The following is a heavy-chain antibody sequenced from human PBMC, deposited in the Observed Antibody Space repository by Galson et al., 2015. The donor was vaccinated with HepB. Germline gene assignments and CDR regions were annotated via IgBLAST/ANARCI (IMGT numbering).Heavy chain of an antibody. V-gene: IGHV1-69*13. Sequence: SVKVSCKASGGTFSSYAISWVRQAPGQGLEWMGGIIPIFGTANYAQKFQGRVTITADESTSTAYMELSSLRSEDTAVYYCARDSRVYYYGSGSYYTPDYWGQGTLVTVSS. CDR1: GGTFSSYA. CDR3: ARDSRVYYYGSGSYYTPDY. D-gene: IGHD3-10*01. CDR2: IIPIFGTA. J-gene: IGHJ4*02.